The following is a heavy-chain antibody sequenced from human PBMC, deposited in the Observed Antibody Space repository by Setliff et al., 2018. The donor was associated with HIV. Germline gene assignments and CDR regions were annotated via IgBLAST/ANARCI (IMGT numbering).Heavy chain of an antibody. CDR2: IYNSAST. D-gene: IGHD6-19*01. J-gene: IGHJ4*02. V-gene: IGHV4-4*09. CDR1: GNSISTDY. Sequence: SVTLSLTCTVSGNSISTDYWTWIRQPPGKGLEWIGYIYNSASTSYNPSLKSRVTISVDTSKNQFSLKLSSVTAAGTAVYYCARDAGWYSSGWLFAYWGQGTLVTVSS. CDR3: ARDAGWYSSGWLFAY.